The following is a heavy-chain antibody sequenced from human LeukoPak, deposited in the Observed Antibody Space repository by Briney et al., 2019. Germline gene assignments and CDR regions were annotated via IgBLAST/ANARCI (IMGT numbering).Heavy chain of an antibody. Sequence: GGSLRLSCAASGFTFSSYAMSWARQAPGKGLEWVSAISGSGGSTYYADSVKGRFTISRDNSKNTLYLQMNSLRAEDTAVYYCAKSPSYYDSSGDRGGANWGQGTLVTVSS. CDR2: ISGSGGST. J-gene: IGHJ4*02. D-gene: IGHD3-22*01. V-gene: IGHV3-23*01. CDR3: AKSPSYYDSSGDRGGAN. CDR1: GFTFSSYA.